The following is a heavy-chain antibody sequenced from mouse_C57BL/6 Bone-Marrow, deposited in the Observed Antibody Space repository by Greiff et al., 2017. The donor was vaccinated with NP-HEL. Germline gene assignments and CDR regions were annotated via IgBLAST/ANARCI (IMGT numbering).Heavy chain of an antibody. J-gene: IGHJ3*01. CDR2: INPNNGGT. D-gene: IGHD1-1*01. CDR1: GYTFTDYN. CDR3: ARRGDYYGSSYVWFAY. V-gene: IGHV1-18*01. Sequence: VQLQQSGPELVKPGASVKIPCKASGYTFTDYNMDWVKQSHGKSLEWIGDINPNNGGTIYNQKFKGKATLTVDKSSSTAYMELRSLTSEDTAVYYCARRGDYYGSSYVWFAYWGQGTLVTVSA.